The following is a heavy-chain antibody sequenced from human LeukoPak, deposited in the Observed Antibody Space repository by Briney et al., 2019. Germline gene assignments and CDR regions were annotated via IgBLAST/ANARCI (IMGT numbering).Heavy chain of an antibody. CDR3: ARTRDDYNWEPDY. J-gene: IGHJ4*02. D-gene: IGHD5-24*01. CDR1: GDSIRTHY. CDR2: MFYSGRT. Sequence: SETLSLTCTVSGDSIRTHYWSWIRQPPGKGLEWIGYMFYSGRTSYNPSLKSRATISLDTSKNQFSLKLSSVTAADTAIYYCARTRDDYNWEPDYWGQGTLVTVSS. V-gene: IGHV4-59*11.